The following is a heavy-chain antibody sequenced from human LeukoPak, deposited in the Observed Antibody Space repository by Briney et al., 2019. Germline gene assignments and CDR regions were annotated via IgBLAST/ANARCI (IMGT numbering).Heavy chain of an antibody. CDR2: INPNSGGT. J-gene: IGHJ4*02. CDR1: GYTFTGYY. Sequence: ASVKVSCKASGYTFTGYYMHWVRQAPEQGLEWMGWINPNSGGTHYAQKFQGRVTMTRDTSISTAYMELSSLRSDDSAVYFCSRASTIAAPGSIPNDFWGQGTLVTVSS. V-gene: IGHV1-2*02. CDR3: SRASTIAAPGSIPNDF. D-gene: IGHD6-13*01.